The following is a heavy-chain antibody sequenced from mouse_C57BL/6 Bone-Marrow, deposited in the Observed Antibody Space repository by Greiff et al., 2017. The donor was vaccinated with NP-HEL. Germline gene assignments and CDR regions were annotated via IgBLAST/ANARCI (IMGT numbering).Heavy chain of an antibody. CDR3: ARWEDYGSSYVHWYFDV. D-gene: IGHD1-1*01. CDR1: GYTFTSYW. V-gene: IGHV1-72*01. J-gene: IGHJ1*03. CDR2: IDPNSGGT. Sequence: QVQLKQPGAELVKPGASVKLSCKASGYTFTSYWMHWVKQRPGRGLEWIGRIDPNSGGTKYNEKFKSKAILTVDKPSSTAYMQLSSLTSEDSAVYYCARWEDYGSSYVHWYFDVWGTGTTVTVSS.